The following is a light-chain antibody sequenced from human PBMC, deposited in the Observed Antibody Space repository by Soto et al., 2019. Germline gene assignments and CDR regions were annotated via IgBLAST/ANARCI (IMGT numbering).Light chain of an antibody. CDR3: QQYCSSPTWT. Sequence: ESVLTQSPGTLSLSPGERATLSCRASQSVSSNYLAWYQQKPGQAPRLLIYGASTRATGIPDRFSGSGSGTDFTLTISRLEPEDSALYYCQQYCSSPTWTFGQGTKVEIK. V-gene: IGKV3-20*01. J-gene: IGKJ1*01. CDR2: GAS. CDR1: QSVSSNY.